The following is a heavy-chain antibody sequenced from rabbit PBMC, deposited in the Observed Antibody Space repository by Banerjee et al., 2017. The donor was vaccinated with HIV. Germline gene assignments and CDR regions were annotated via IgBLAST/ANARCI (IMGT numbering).Heavy chain of an antibody. CDR1: GFSFSGGYD. V-gene: IGHV1S45*01. D-gene: IGHD6-1*01. CDR3: ARDAGYAYATLDL. CDR2: IYASSGRT. J-gene: IGHJ6*01. Sequence: QEQLVESGGGLVKPGASLTLTCTASGFSFSGGYDMCWVRQAPGKGLEWIACIYASSGRTYYASWAKGRFTISKTSSTTVTLQMTSLTAADTATYFCARDAGYAYATLDLWGPGTLVTVS.